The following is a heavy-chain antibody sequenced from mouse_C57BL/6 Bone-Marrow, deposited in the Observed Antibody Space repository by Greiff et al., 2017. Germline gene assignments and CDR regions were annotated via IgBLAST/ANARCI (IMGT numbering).Heavy chain of an antibody. CDR3: ARERTTVRYFDV. V-gene: IGHV1-81*01. Sequence: QVQLQQSGAELARPGASVKLSCKASGYTFTSYGISWVKQRTGQGLEWIGEIYPRSGNTYYNEKFKGKAKLTADKSSSTAYMELRSLTSEDSAVYFCARERTTVRYFDVWGTGTTVTVSS. D-gene: IGHD1-1*01. CDR1: GYTFTSYG. CDR2: IYPRSGNT. J-gene: IGHJ1*03.